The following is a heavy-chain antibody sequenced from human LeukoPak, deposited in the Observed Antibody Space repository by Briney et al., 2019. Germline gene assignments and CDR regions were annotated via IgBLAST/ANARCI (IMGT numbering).Heavy chain of an antibody. CDR3: ARVMWYGHNWFDP. J-gene: IGHJ5*02. D-gene: IGHD2-15*01. V-gene: IGHV4-34*01. CDR1: GGSFSGYY. CDR2: INHSGST. Sequence: SETLSLTRAVYGGSFSGYYWSWIRQPPGKGLEWIGEINHSGSTNYNPSLKSRVTISVDTSKNQFSLKLSSVTAADTAVYYCARVMWYGHNWFDPWGQGTLVTVSS.